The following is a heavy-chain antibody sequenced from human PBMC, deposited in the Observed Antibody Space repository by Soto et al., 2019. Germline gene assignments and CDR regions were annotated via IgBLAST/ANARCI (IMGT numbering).Heavy chain of an antibody. CDR1: GGSISSYY. D-gene: IGHD3-3*01. CDR3: ARVITIFGLVMIPNWFDP. V-gene: IGHV4-59*01. Sequence: SETLSLTXTVSGGSISSYYWSWIRQPPGKGLEWIGYIYYSGSTNYNPSLKSRVTISVDTSKNQFSLKLSSVTAADTAVYYCARVITIFGLVMIPNWFDPWGQGTLVTVS. J-gene: IGHJ5*02. CDR2: IYYSGST.